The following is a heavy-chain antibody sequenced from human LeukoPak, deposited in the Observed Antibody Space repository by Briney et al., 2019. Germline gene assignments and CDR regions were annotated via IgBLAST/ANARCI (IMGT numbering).Heavy chain of an antibody. CDR2: ISSSSSYI. D-gene: IGHD1-26*01. V-gene: IGHV3-21*01. Sequence: GGFLRLSCAASGFTFSSYSMNWVRQAPGKGLEWVSSISSSSSYIYYADSVKGRFTISRDNAKNSLYLQMNSLRAEDTAVYYCARRSGSYYYFDYWGQGTLVTVSS. CDR1: GFTFSSYS. CDR3: ARRSGSYYYFDY. J-gene: IGHJ4*02.